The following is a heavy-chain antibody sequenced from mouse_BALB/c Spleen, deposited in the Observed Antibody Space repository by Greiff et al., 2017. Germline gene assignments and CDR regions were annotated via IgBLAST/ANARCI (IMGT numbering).Heavy chain of an antibody. CDR3: ASNWDAWFAY. J-gene: IGHJ3*01. V-gene: IGHV2-9*02. D-gene: IGHD4-1*01. Sequence: QVQLKESGPGLVAPSQSLSITCTVSGFSLTSYGVHWVRQPPGKGLEWLGVIWAGGSTNYNSALMSRLSISKDNSKSQVFLKMNSLQTDDTAMYYCASNWDAWFAYWGQGTLVTVSA. CDR2: IWAGGST. CDR1: GFSLTSYG.